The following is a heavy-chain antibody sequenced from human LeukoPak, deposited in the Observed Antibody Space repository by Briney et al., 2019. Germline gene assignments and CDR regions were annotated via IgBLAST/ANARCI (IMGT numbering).Heavy chain of an antibody. V-gene: IGHV3-23*01. CDR1: GFTFGSYA. CDR3: AKDATGRTYYYDSSGPVDY. Sequence: GGSLRLSCAASGFTFGSYAMSWVRQAPGKGLEWVSAISGSGGSTYYADSVKGRFTISRDNSKNTLYLQMNSLRAEDTAVYYCAKDATGRTYYYDSSGPVDYWGQGTLVTVSS. D-gene: IGHD3-22*01. CDR2: ISGSGGST. J-gene: IGHJ4*02.